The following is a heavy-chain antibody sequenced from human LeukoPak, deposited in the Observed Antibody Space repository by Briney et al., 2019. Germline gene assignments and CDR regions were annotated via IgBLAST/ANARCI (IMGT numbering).Heavy chain of an antibody. Sequence: PSETLSLTCSVSGGSISSTTYYWGWIRQPPGKGLEWIGEINHSGSTNYNPSLKSRVTISVDTSKNQFSLKLSSVTAADTAVYYCARTGPVLGYCSGGSCYSYYYYYYMDVWGKGTTVTVSS. CDR3: ARTGPVLGYCSGGSCYSYYYYYYMDV. CDR1: GGSISSTTYY. D-gene: IGHD2-15*01. V-gene: IGHV4-39*07. J-gene: IGHJ6*03. CDR2: INHSGST.